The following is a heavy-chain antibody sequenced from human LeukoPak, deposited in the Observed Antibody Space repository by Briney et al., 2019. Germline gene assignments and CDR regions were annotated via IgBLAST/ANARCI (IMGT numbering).Heavy chain of an antibody. CDR3: TTVYCSSTSCAMSGNY. V-gene: IGHV3-15*01. Sequence: LSCAASGFTFTNAWMRWVRQARGKGREWGGRIKSKTEGDTRDYAAPVKGRFTISTDHSNNTLYLHINSLKTEHTAVYYCTTVYCSSTSCAMSGNYWGQGTLVTVSS. CDR2: IKSKTEGDTR. D-gene: IGHD2-2*01. CDR1: GFTFTNAW. J-gene: IGHJ4*02.